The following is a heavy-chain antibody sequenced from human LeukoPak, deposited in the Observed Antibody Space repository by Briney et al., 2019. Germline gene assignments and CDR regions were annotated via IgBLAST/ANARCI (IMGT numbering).Heavy chain of an antibody. J-gene: IGHJ5*02. Sequence: SETLSLTCTVSGGSISSYNWSWIRQPPGKGLEWIGYIYYSGSTNYNPSLKSRVTISVDTSKNQFSLKLSSVTAADTAVYYCARVGLRYFDWPETVWFDPWGQGTLVTVSS. V-gene: IGHV4-59*01. CDR1: GGSISSYN. D-gene: IGHD3-9*01. CDR3: ARVGLRYFDWPETVWFDP. CDR2: IYYSGST.